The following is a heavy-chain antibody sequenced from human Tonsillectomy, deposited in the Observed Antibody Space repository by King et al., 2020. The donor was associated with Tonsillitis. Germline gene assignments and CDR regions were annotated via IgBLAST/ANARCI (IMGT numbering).Heavy chain of an antibody. D-gene: IGHD6-19*01. Sequence: VQLVESGAEMKKPGASVKVSCTASGYTFTRHWVHWVRQAPGQGLEWMGIINPNDGTTQYAQALQGRVTISGDTSTSTVYMELSSLRSEDTAIYYCARDHSITVAGMMSWLFDPWGQGTLVTVSS. CDR1: GYTFTRHW. V-gene: IGHV1-46*04. J-gene: IGHJ5*02. CDR2: INPNDGTT. CDR3: ARDHSITVAGMMSWLFDP.